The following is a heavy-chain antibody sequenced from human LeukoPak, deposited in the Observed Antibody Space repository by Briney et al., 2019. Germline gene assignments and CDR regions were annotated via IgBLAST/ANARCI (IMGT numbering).Heavy chain of an antibody. V-gene: IGHV3-21*01. CDR1: GFTFSSYS. CDR2: ISSSSSYI. J-gene: IGHJ4*02. D-gene: IGHD1-26*01. CDR3: ARDFLLGATLDY. Sequence: PGGSLRLSCAVSGFTFSSYSMNWVRQAPGKGLEWVSSISSSSSYIYYADSVKGRFTISRDNAKNSLYLQMDSLRAEDTAVYYCARDFLLGATLDYWGQGTLVTVSS.